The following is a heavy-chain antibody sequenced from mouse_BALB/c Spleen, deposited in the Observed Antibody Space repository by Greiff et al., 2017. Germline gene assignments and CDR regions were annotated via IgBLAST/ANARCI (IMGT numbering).Heavy chain of an antibody. D-gene: IGHD2-4*01. CDR1: GFTFSDYG. CDR2: ISNLAYSI. CDR3: ASQIYYDYDGYYYAMDY. V-gene: IGHV5-15*01. J-gene: IGHJ4*01. Sequence: EVMLVESGGGLVQPGGSRKLSCAASGFTFSDYGMAWVRQAPGKGPEWVAFISNLAYSIYYADTVTGRFTISRENAKNTLYLEMSSLRSEDTAMYYCASQIYYDYDGYYYAMDYWGQGTSVTVSS.